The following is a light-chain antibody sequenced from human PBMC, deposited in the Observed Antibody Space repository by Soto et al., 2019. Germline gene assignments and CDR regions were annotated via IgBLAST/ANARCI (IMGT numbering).Light chain of an antibody. CDR3: QHYNRWPLT. CDR1: QSVSSN. Sequence: EIVMTQSPGTLSVSPGERATLSCGASQSVSSNLAWYQQKPGQAPRLLIYGASTRATGVPARFSGSGSGTEFTLTISSLQSEDFGVYYCQHYNRWPLTFGGGTKVEIK. CDR2: GAS. V-gene: IGKV3D-15*01. J-gene: IGKJ4*01.